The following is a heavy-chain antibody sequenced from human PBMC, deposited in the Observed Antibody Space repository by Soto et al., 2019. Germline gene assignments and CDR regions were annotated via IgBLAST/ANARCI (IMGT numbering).Heavy chain of an antibody. V-gene: IGHV3-7*01. CDR1: AFTFSGYW. CDR2: INEDGSER. J-gene: IGHJ4*02. D-gene: IGHD1-7*01. CDR3: ARAAAPRTTDY. Sequence: GGSLRLSCAASAFTFSGYWMSWVRQAPEKGLEWVANINEDGSERYYVDSVKGRFTISRDNSKNSLYLQMNSLRAEDSAVYSCARAAAPRTTDYRGQGTLVTLSS.